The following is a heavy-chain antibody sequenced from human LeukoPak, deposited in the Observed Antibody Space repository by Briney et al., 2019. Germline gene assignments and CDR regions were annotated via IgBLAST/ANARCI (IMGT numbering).Heavy chain of an antibody. V-gene: IGHV3-23*01. J-gene: IGHJ4*02. CDR2: ISGSGDST. D-gene: IGHD6-19*01. Sequence: GGSLRLSCAASGFTFSNYAMSWVRQAPGKGLEWVSIISGSGDSTYYADSVKGRFTISRDNSKVTLYLQINSLRAEDTAEYFCAKEASGSGWYVDCWGQGTLVTVSS. CDR3: AKEASGSGWYVDC. CDR1: GFTFSNYA.